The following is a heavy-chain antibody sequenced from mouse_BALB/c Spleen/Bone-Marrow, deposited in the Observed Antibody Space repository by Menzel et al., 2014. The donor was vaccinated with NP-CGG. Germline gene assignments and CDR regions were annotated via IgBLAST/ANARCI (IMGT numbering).Heavy chain of an antibody. J-gene: IGHJ3*01. CDR3: ARGYGNSAWFAY. CDR1: GYTFTSYW. D-gene: IGHD2-10*02. V-gene: IGHV1S41*01. CDR2: IAPGSGST. Sequence: DLVKPGASVQLSCKASGYTFTSYWINWIRQRPGQGLEWIGRIAPGSGSTYYNEMFKGKATLTVDTSSSTACIQLSSLSSEDSAVYVCARGYGNSAWFAYWGQGTLVTRSA.